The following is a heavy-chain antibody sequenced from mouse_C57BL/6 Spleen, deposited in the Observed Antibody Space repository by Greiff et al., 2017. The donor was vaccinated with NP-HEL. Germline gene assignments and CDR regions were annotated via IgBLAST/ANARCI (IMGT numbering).Heavy chain of an antibody. CDR2: INPNNGGT. Sequence: EVQLQQSGPELVKPGASVKMSCKASGYTFTDYNMHWVKQSHGKSLEWIGYINPNNGGTSYNQKFKGKATLTVTKSSSTAYMGLRSLTSEDSAVYDCASTTGTLYWYFDVWGTGTTVTVSS. CDR3: ASTTGTLYWYFDV. J-gene: IGHJ1*03. V-gene: IGHV1-22*01. D-gene: IGHD1-1*01. CDR1: GYTFTDYN.